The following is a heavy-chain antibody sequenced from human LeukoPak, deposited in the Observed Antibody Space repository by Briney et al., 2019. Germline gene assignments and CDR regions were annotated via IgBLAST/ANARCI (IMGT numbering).Heavy chain of an antibody. CDR1: GGSFSGYN. V-gene: IGHV4-34*01. J-gene: IGHJ6*02. Sequence: SETLSLTCAVYGGSFSGYNWNWIRQPPGKGLEWIGEINHSGSTNYNPSLKSRVTISVDTSKNQFSLKLSSVTAADTAVYYCCSGPNSYYYYGMDVWGQGTTVTVSS. CDR2: INHSGST. CDR3: CSGPNSYYYYGMDV. D-gene: IGHD2-15*01.